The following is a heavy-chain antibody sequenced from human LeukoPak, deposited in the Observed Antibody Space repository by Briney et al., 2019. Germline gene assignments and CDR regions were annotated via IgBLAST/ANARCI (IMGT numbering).Heavy chain of an antibody. J-gene: IGHJ4*02. Sequence: GGSLRLSCAASGFTFSGSTMHWVREASGKGLEWVGRIRSKQDSYATADGASVKGRFTISRDDSKNTAYLQMNSLKIEDTAVYYCTRLWGDCGGDCYSRDYWGQGTLVTVSS. CDR1: GFTFSGST. D-gene: IGHD2-21*02. CDR3: TRLWGDCGGDCYSRDY. V-gene: IGHV3-73*01. CDR2: IRSKQDSYAT.